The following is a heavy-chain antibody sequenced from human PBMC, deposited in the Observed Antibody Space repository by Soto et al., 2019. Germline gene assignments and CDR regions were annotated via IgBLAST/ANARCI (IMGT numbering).Heavy chain of an antibody. D-gene: IGHD5-12*01. CDR1: GFTFSGSA. CDR3: TRYSGYDSDYYYYYGMDV. Sequence: GGSLRLSCAASGFTFSGSAMHWVRQASGKGLEWVGRIRSKANSYATAYAASVKGRFTISRDDSKNTAYLQMNSLKTEDTAGYYCTRYSGYDSDYYYYYGMDVWGQGTTVTVSS. J-gene: IGHJ6*02. CDR2: IRSKANSYAT. V-gene: IGHV3-73*01.